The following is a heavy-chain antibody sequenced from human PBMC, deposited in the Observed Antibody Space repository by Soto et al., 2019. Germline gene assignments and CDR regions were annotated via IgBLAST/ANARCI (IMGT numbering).Heavy chain of an antibody. CDR2: IIPIFGTA. CDR3: ARAPISTNSYGYEYAFDI. D-gene: IGHD5-18*01. CDR1: GGTFSSYA. Sequence: QVQLVQSGAEVKKPGSSVKVSCKASGGTFSSYAISWVRQAPGQGLEWMGGIIPIFGTANYAQKFQGRVTIIADESTSTAYMELSSLRSEDTAVYYCARAPISTNSYGYEYAFDIWGQGTMVTVSS. V-gene: IGHV1-69*01. J-gene: IGHJ3*02.